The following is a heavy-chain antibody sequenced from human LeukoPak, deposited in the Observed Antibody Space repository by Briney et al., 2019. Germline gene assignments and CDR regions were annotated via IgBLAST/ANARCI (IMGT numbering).Heavy chain of an antibody. J-gene: IGHJ4*02. Sequence: GESMKISCKGSGYSFTSYWIGWVRQMPGKSLEWMGIIYPGDSDTRYSPSFQGQVTISADKSISTAYLLWSSLKASDTAMYYCARRLATTDSDYWGQGTLVTVSS. CDR1: GYSFTSYW. V-gene: IGHV5-51*01. CDR3: ARRLATTDSDY. CDR2: IYPGDSDT. D-gene: IGHD5-24*01.